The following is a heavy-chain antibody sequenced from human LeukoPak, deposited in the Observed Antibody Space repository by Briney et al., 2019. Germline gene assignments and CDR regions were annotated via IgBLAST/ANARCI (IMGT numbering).Heavy chain of an antibody. CDR3: ARGALVGATSDY. Sequence: SETLSLTCAVYGGSFSGYYWSWIRQPPGKGLEWIGEINHSGSTNYNPSLKSRVTISVDTSKNQFSLKLSSVTAADTAVYYCARGALVGATSDYWGQGTLVTASS. J-gene: IGHJ4*02. CDR2: INHSGST. V-gene: IGHV4-34*01. CDR1: GGSFSGYY. D-gene: IGHD1-26*01.